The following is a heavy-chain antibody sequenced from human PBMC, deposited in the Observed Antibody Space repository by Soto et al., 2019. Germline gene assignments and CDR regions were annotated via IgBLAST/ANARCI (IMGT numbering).Heavy chain of an antibody. CDR3: ARDQQCSSTSCYGNYYYGMDV. D-gene: IGHD2-2*01. Sequence: QVQLVQSGAEVKKPGSSVKVSCKASGGTFSSYAISWVRQAPGQGLEWMGGIIPIFGTANYAQKFQGRVTITADESTSTDYMELSSLRSEDTAVYYCARDQQCSSTSCYGNYYYGMDVWGQGTTVTVSS. CDR2: IIPIFGTA. CDR1: GGTFSSYA. V-gene: IGHV1-69*01. J-gene: IGHJ6*02.